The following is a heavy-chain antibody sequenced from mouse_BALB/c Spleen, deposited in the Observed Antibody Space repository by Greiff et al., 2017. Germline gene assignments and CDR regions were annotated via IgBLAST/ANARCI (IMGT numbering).Heavy chain of an antibody. Sequence: VQLQQSGAELARPGASVKMSCKASGYTFTSYTMHWVKQRPGQGLEWIGYINPSSGYTNYNQKFKDKATLTADKSSSTAYMQLSSLTSEDSAVYYCARPPVVAPRYFDVWGAGTTVTVSS. CDR3: ARPPVVAPRYFDV. D-gene: IGHD1-1*01. CDR1: GYTFTSYT. CDR2: INPSSGYT. J-gene: IGHJ1*01. V-gene: IGHV1-4*01.